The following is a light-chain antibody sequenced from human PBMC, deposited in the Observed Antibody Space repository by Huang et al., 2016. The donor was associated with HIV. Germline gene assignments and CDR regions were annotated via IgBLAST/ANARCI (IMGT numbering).Light chain of an antibody. J-gene: IGKJ1*01. V-gene: IGKV1-39*01. CDR3: QQSYTTSRT. CDR1: QSIDRY. CDR2: AAS. Sequence: MTQSPSSLSASVGDRVTITCRASQSIDRYLNWYQQKPGRAPNVLIYAASNTKSGVPTRFSGTGSGTDFTLTISSLQPEDFAIYYCQQSYTTSRTFGQGTKVEMK.